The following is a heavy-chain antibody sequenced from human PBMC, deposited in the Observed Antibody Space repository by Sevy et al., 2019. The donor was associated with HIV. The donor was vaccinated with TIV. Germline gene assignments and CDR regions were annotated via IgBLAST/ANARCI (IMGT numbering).Heavy chain of an antibody. CDR1: GLTFGDYA. J-gene: IGHJ6*02. D-gene: IGHD3-10*01. Sequence: GGSLRLSCTASGLTFGDYAMSWVRQAPGKGLEWVGFIRSKAYGGTTEYAASVKGRFTISRDDSKSIAYLQMNSLKTEDTAVYYCTRNYYGSGSYFGYYGMDVWGQGTTVTVSS. CDR3: TRNYYGSGSYFGYYGMDV. V-gene: IGHV3-49*04. CDR2: IRSKAYGGTT.